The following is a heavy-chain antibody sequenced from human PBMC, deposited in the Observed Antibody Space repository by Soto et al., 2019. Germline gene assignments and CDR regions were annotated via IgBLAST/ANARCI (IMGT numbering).Heavy chain of an antibody. D-gene: IGHD4-17*01. CDR3: AKDLQAYGDYNYYYYGMAV. Sequence: QVQLVESGGGVVQPGGSLRLSCTASGFTFTTFGIHWVRQAPGKGLELVALMSYDGHNKYYSDSVKGRFTISRDNYKNTLSLQMNSLRAEDTAVSYCAKDLQAYGDYNYYYYGMAVWGQGTTVSVSS. V-gene: IGHV3-30*18. J-gene: IGHJ6*02. CDR2: MSYDGHNK. CDR1: GFTFTTFG.